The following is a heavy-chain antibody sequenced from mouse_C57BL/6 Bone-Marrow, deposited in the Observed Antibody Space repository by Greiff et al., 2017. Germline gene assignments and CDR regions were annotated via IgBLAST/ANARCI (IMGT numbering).Heavy chain of an antibody. CDR2: ISYGGSYT. J-gene: IGHJ3*01. CDR3: ARDWRLRRPWFAY. CDR1: RFTFIIYS. Sequence: DVKLAASGGGFVPPVCSLPLAYPASRFTFIIYSISLVLQTPEKRLELVATISYGGSYTYYPDNVKGRFTISRDNAKNNLYLQMSHLKSEDTAMYYCARDWRLRRPWFAYWGQGTLVTVSA. D-gene: IGHD2-4*01. V-gene: IGHV5-4*01.